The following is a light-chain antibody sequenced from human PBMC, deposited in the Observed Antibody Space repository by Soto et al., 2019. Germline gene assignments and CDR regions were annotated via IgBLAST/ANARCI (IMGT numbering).Light chain of an antibody. CDR1: SSNIGAEYD. J-gene: IGLJ2*01. CDR2: ESS. Sequence: QSVLTQPSSVSGAPGQTVTISCTGSSSNIGAEYDVHWYQQLPGGAPKLRIYESSDRLSGVPDRFSGSKSGASASLAITGLQAEDEANYYCQSYDSSLSVVVFGGGTKLTVL. CDR3: QSYDSSLSVVV. V-gene: IGLV1-40*01.